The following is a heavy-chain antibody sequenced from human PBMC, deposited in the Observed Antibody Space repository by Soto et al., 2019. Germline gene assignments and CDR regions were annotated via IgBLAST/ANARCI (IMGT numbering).Heavy chain of an antibody. D-gene: IGHD2-15*01. CDR3: ARDLNCRGGSCYSDWFDP. CDR2: ISSTSNYI. J-gene: IGHJ5*02. Sequence: EVQLVESGGGLVKPGGSLRLSCVDSGFTFSDYSMNWVRQTPGQGLEWVASISSTSNYIYYADSVKGRVTISRDNAKSSLYLQMSSLRAEDTAVYYCARDLNCRGGSCYSDWFDPWGQGTLVTVSS. CDR1: GFTFSDYS. V-gene: IGHV3-21*01.